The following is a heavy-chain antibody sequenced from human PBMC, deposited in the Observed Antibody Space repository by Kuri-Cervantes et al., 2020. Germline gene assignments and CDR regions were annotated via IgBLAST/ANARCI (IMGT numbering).Heavy chain of an antibody. D-gene: IGHD2-15*01. CDR3: ARERSGPPDY. Sequence: ASVKVSCKASGYTFTSYGISWVRQAPGQGLEWMGIINPSGGSTSYAQKFQGRVTMTRDTSTSTVYMELSSLRSEDTAVYYCARERSGPPDYWGQGTLVTVSS. CDR2: INPSGGST. J-gene: IGHJ4*02. CDR1: GYTFTSYG. V-gene: IGHV1-46*01.